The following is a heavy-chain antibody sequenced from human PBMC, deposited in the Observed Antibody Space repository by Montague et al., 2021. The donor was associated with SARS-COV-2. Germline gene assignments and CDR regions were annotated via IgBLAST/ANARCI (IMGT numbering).Heavy chain of an antibody. CDR2: IYYTANT. CDR3: ARDRLRSGWFDP. V-gene: IGHV4-39*01. CDR1: GGSIISTTSN. D-gene: IGHD5-12*01. J-gene: IGHJ5*02. Sequence: SETLSLTCTVSGGSIISTTSNWGWIRQPPGKGLEWIGSIYYTANTYYTPSLKTRVTISVDTSKNQFSLRLRSVTAAAPAVYYCARDRLRSGWFDPWGQGTLVTVSS.